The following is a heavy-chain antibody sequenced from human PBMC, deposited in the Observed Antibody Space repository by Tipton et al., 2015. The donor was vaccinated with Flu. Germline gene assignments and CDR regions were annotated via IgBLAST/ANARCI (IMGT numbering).Heavy chain of an antibody. V-gene: IGHV5-51*03. D-gene: IGHD3-22*01. CDR1: GYSFTPYW. J-gene: IGHJ3*02. CDR3: MRRPDDDGSGYPGAFDM. Sequence: VQLVQSGAEVKKPGESLRISCQASGYSFTPYWIGWVRQMPGKGLEWMGIIYPGDSDTRYSPSFQGQVTISADKSINTSYLQWTSLKASDTATYYCMRRPDDDGSGYPGAFDMWGQGTLVTVSS. CDR2: IYPGDSDT.